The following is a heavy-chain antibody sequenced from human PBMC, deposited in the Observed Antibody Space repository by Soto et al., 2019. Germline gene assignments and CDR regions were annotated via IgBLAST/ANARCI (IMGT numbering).Heavy chain of an antibody. Sequence: QVQLVQSGAEVKKPGASVKVSCKASGYTFTTYAMHWVRQAPGQTLEWMGWINAGNGNSKYSQKFQGRVTITRDTSASTAYMELSSLRSEDVGVYYCARGSMAPRYYYYGMDVWGQGTMVTVSS. CDR2: INAGNGNS. CDR3: ARGSMAPRYYYYGMDV. D-gene: IGHD6-6*01. CDR1: GYTFTTYA. V-gene: IGHV1-3*01. J-gene: IGHJ6*02.